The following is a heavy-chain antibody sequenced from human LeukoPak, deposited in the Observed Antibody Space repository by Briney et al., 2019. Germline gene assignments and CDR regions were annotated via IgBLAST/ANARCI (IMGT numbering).Heavy chain of an antibody. CDR1: GYTFTGYY. Sequence: ASVTVSCKASGYTFTGYYMHWVRQAPGQGLEWMGWINPNSGGTNYAQKFQGRVTMTRDTSISTAYMELSRLRSDDTAVYYCARDTPLGYSSGWPVDYWGQGTLVTVSS. CDR3: ARDTPLGYSSGWPVDY. J-gene: IGHJ4*02. D-gene: IGHD6-19*01. CDR2: INPNSGGT. V-gene: IGHV1-2*02.